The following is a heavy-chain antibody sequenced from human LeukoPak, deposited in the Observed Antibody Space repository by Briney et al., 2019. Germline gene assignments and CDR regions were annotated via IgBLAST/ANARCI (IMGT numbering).Heavy chain of an antibody. D-gene: IGHD3-9*01. V-gene: IGHV1-2*02. CDR1: GYTFTGYY. Sequence: ASVKASCKASGYTFTGYYMHWVRQAPGQGLEWMGWINPNSGGTNYAQKFQGRVTMTRGTSISTAYMELSRLRSDDTAVYYCARGLYYDILTGYPGAFDIWGQGTMVTVSS. CDR2: INPNSGGT. CDR3: ARGLYYDILTGYPGAFDI. J-gene: IGHJ3*02.